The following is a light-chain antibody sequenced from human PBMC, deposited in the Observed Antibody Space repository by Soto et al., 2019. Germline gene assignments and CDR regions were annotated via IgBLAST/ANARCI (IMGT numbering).Light chain of an antibody. Sequence: QSVLTQPPSVSVAPGQRVTISCTGSSSNIGADYDVNWYQQFPGTAPKLLIYGNDNRPSGVPDRFSGSKSDTSASLAVTGLQAEDEADYYCQSYDSGLSAVLFGGGTKVTVL. CDR3: QSYDSGLSAVL. V-gene: IGLV1-40*01. J-gene: IGLJ2*01. CDR1: SSNIGADYD. CDR2: GND.